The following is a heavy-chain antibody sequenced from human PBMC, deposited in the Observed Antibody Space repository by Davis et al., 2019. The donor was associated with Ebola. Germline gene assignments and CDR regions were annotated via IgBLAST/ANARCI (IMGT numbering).Heavy chain of an antibody. Sequence: HTGGSLRLSCAASGFTFSSYWVHWVRQAPGKGLVWVSRINSDGSSTSYADSVKGRFTISRDNAKNTLYLQMNSLRAEDTAVYYCARDYSSGWYPEYWGQGTLVTVSS. V-gene: IGHV3-74*01. CDR2: INSDGSST. J-gene: IGHJ4*02. CDR3: ARDYSSGWYPEY. D-gene: IGHD6-19*01. CDR1: GFTFSSYW.